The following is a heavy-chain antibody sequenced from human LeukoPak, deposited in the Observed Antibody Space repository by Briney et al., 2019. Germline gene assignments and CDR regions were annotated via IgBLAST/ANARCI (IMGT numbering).Heavy chain of an antibody. J-gene: IGHJ5*02. CDR1: GGSISSGGYY. CDR3: ARGPCYYDSSGYHNWFDP. V-gene: IGHV4-31*03. CDR2: IYYSGST. Sequence: SETLSLTCTVSGGSISSGGYYWSWMRQHPGTGLEWIGYIYYSGSTYYNPSLKSRVTISVDTSKKQFSLKLSSVTAADTAVYYCARGPCYYDSSGYHNWFDPWGQGTLDTVSS. D-gene: IGHD3-22*01.